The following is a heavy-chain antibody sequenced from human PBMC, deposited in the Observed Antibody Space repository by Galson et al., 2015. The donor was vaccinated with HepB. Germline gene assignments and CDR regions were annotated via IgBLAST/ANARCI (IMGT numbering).Heavy chain of an antibody. V-gene: IGHV1-69*10. D-gene: IGHD4-17*01. CDR2: IIPILGIA. J-gene: IGHJ6*03. CDR3: ARDGGDGVDYYYYYMDV. Sequence: SVKVSCKASGGTFSSYAISWVRQAPGQGLEWMGGIIPILGIANYAQKFQGRVTITADKSTSTAYMELSSLRSEDTAVYYCARDGGDGVDYYYYYMDVWGKGTTVTVSS. CDR1: GGTFSSYA.